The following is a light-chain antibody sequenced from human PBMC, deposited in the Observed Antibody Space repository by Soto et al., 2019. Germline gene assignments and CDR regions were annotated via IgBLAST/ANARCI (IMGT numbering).Light chain of an antibody. CDR2: EVS. CDR1: NSDVGNYNH. V-gene: IGLV2-23*02. Sequence: QSVLTQPASVSGSPGQSITISCTGTNSDVGNYNHVSWYQRHPGKAPKLMIYEVSERPSGVSNRFSGSKSGNTASLTISGLQAEDEADYYCCSFARSSTWIFGGGTKLTVL. CDR3: CSFARSSTWI. J-gene: IGLJ2*01.